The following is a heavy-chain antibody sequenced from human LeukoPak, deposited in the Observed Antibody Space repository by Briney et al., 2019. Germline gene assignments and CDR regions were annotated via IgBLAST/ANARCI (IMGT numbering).Heavy chain of an antibody. Sequence: GASVKVSCKASGYTFTSYGISWVRQAPGQGLEWMGWISAYNGNTNYAQKLQGRVTMTTDTSTSTAYMELRSLRSEDTAVYYCARVTSGYDWEALFDYWGQGTLVTVSS. CDR2: ISAYNGNT. D-gene: IGHD5-12*01. J-gene: IGHJ4*02. V-gene: IGHV1-18*01. CDR3: ARVTSGYDWEALFDY. CDR1: GYTFTSYG.